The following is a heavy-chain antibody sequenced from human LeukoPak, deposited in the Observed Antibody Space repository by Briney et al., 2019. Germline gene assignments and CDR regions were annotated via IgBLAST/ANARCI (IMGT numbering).Heavy chain of an antibody. D-gene: IGHD4-17*01. V-gene: IGHV4-4*02. J-gene: IGHJ4*02. CDR3: GRRHGEVGYFDS. CDR2: IYYTGTT. CDR1: GGSISSSDW. Sequence: PSETLSLTCAVSGGSISSSDWWSWVRRPPGKGLEWIGEIYYTGTTKYNPSLKSRVTVLLDKSKNQFSLNLYSVTAADAAVYYCGRRHGEVGYFDSWGQGTLVSVSS.